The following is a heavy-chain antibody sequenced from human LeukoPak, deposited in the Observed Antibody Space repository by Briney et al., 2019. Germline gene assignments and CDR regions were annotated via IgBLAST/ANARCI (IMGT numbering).Heavy chain of an antibody. CDR2: ISGSGGST. CDR1: GFTFSSYA. V-gene: IGHV3-23*01. D-gene: IGHD3-10*01. J-gene: IGHJ3*02. CDR3: AKAVLWFGDYHDAFDI. Sequence: PGGSLRLSCAASGFTFSSYAMSWVRQAPGKGLEWVSAISGSGGSTYYADSVKGRFTISRDNSKNTLYLQMNSLRAEDTAVYYCAKAVLWFGDYHDAFDIWGQGTMVTVSS.